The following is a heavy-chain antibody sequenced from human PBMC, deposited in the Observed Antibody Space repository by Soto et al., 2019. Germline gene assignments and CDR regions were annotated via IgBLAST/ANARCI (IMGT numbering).Heavy chain of an antibody. CDR3: ARYKGESSPYGMDV. V-gene: IGHV5-51*01. Sequence: GESLKISCKGSGYTFTDYWIGWVRQLPGKGLEWMGIIYPGDSDTRYSPSFQGQVTITADKSTSTAYLQWNTLKASDTAMYYCARYKGESSPYGMDVWGQGTTVTVSS. CDR1: GYTFTDYW. CDR2: IYPGDSDT. D-gene: IGHD3-16*01. J-gene: IGHJ6*02.